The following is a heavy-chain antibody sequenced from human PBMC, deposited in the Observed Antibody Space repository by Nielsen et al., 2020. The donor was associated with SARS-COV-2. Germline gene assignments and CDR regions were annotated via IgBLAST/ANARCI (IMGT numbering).Heavy chain of an antibody. V-gene: IGHV4-59*02. CDR2: IYNTGNT. J-gene: IGHJ4*02. CDR1: GSSVTSYS. CDR3: ARGSFGNTYFAY. D-gene: IGHD3-10*01. Sequence: GSLRLSCSVSGSSVTSYSWSWIRQSPGKGLEWIGYIYNTGNTNYNPSLKSRIGISVDTSKNQLSLRLRSVTAADTAVYFCARGSFGNTYFAYWGQGTLVTVSS.